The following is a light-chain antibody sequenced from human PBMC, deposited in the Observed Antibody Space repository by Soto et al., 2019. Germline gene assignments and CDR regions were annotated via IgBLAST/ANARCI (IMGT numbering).Light chain of an antibody. V-gene: IGKV1D-12*01. CDR1: QGINSW. CDR2: STS. Sequence: DLQMTQSPSSVSASVGDRVTITCRASQGINSWLAWYQQKPGKAPKLLIYSTSNLQSGVPSRFSGSGSGTDFTLTITSLQPEVFATYFCQQSESLPLTFGGGTKVEIK. CDR3: QQSESLPLT. J-gene: IGKJ4*01.